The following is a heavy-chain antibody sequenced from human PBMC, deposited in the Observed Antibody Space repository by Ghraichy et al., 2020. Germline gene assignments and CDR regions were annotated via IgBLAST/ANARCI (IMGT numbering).Heavy chain of an antibody. CDR1: GFTFSSYG. V-gene: IGHV3-30*18. Sequence: GGSLRLSCAASGFTFSSYGMHWVRQAPGKGLEWVAVISYDGSNKYYADSVKGRFTISRDNSKNTLYLQMNSLRAEDTAVYYCAKVDDYGDFVDYWGQGTLVTVSS. CDR3: AKVDDYGDFVDY. CDR2: ISYDGSNK. D-gene: IGHD4-17*01. J-gene: IGHJ4*02.